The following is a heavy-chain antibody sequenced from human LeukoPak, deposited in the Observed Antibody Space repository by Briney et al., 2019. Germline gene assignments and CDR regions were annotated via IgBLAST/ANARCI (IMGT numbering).Heavy chain of an antibody. CDR1: GFTFDDYA. CDR3: AKDYYDSSGYHFDY. V-gene: IGHV3-9*01. D-gene: IGHD3-22*01. Sequence: GGSLRLSCAASGFTFDDYAMHWVRQAPGKGLEWVSGISWNSGSKGYADSVKGRFTISRDNAKNSLYLQMNSLRAEDTALYYCAKDYYDSSGYHFDYWGQGTLVTVSS. J-gene: IGHJ4*02. CDR2: ISWNSGSK.